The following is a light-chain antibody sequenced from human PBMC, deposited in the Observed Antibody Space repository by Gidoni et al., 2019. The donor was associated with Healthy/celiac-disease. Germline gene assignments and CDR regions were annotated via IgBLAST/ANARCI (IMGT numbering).Light chain of an antibody. J-gene: IGKJ2*01. CDR1: QSISSY. V-gene: IGKV1-39*01. Sequence: DIQMTQSPSSLSAAVGDRVTITCRASQSISSYLNWYQQKPGKAPKLLIVAASSLLSWFPSRFRGRRSATDFSLTISTLHPDAFATYYCQQSYSTPLYTFGPRTKLEI. CDR3: QQSYSTPLYT. CDR2: AAS.